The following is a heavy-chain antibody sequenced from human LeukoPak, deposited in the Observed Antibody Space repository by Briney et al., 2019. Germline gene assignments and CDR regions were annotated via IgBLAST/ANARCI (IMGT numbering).Heavy chain of an antibody. V-gene: IGHV3-15*01. CDR2: IKSKTDGGTT. Sequence: GGSLRLSCAASGFPFSNAWMSWVRQAPGKGLEWVGRIKSKTDGGTTDYAAPVKGRFTISRDDSKNTLYLQMNSLKTEDTAVYYCTTDYGDLHYYYYYGMDVWGQGTTVTVSS. CDR3: TTDYGDLHYYYYYGMDV. D-gene: IGHD4-17*01. J-gene: IGHJ6*02. CDR1: GFPFSNAW.